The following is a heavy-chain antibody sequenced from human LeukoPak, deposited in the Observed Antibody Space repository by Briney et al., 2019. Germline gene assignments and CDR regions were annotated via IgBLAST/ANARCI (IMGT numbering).Heavy chain of an antibody. CDR1: GGAISSYY. J-gene: IGHJ6*02. CDR3: ARVHAYSSSWYGGMDV. Sequence: PSETVCLTCTVSGGAISSYYWSWIRQPPGKGLEWIGSIYYSGSTNYSPSLKSRVTISVDTSKNQFSLKLSSVTAADTAVYYCARVHAYSSSWYGGMDVWGQGTTVTVSS. D-gene: IGHD6-13*01. V-gene: IGHV4-59*01. CDR2: IYYSGST.